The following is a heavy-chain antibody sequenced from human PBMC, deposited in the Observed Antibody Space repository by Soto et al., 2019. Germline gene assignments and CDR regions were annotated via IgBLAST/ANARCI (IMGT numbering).Heavy chain of an antibody. D-gene: IGHD2-15*01. Sequence: SETLSLTCTVSGGSISSGGYYWSWIRQHPGKGLEWIGYIYYSGSTYYNPSLKSRVTISVDTSKNQFSLKLSSVTAADTAVYYCARDFEGYCSGGSCGDGMDVWGQGTTVTVSS. J-gene: IGHJ6*02. CDR3: ARDFEGYCSGGSCGDGMDV. CDR2: IYYSGST. CDR1: GGSISSGGYY. V-gene: IGHV4-31*03.